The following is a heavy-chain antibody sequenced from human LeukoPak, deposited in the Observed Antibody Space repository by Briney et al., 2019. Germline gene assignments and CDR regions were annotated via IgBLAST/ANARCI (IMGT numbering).Heavy chain of an antibody. CDR2: IRGSGGST. CDR1: GFTFSSYA. CDR3: AKDRAFIGAGYYFDY. Sequence: GGSLRLSCAASGFTFSSYAMSWVRQAPGKGLEWVSAIRGSGGSTYYAGSVKGRFTISRDNSKNTLYLQMNSLRAEDTAVYYCAKDRAFIGAGYYFDYWGQGTLVTVSS. D-gene: IGHD3-10*01. J-gene: IGHJ4*02. V-gene: IGHV3-23*01.